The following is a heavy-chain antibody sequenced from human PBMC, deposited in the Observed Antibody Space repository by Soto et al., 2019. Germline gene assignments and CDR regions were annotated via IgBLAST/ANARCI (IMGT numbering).Heavy chain of an antibody. CDR3: AGSFWSGYYTVGYYYYGMDV. J-gene: IGHJ6*02. D-gene: IGHD3-3*01. V-gene: IGHV4-39*01. CDR1: GGSISSSSYY. CDR2: IYYSGST. Sequence: SETLSLTCTVSGGSISSSSYYWGWIRQPPGKGLEWIGSIYYSGSTYYNPPLKSRVTISVDTSKNQFSLKLSSVTAADTAVYYCAGSFWSGYYTVGYYYYGMDVWGQGTTVTVYS.